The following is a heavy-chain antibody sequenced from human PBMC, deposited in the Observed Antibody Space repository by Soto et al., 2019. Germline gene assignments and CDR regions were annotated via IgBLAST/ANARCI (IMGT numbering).Heavy chain of an antibody. CDR1: GFTFSDYY. CDR3: ARVAVITAAGTSDY. CDR2: ISGTSDSI. Sequence: GWSLRLSCAASGFTFSDYYMSWIRQVPGKGLEWVAYISGTSDSIPYADSVKGRFTISRDNAKNSLYLQMNSLRAEDTAVYYCARVAVITAAGTSDYWGQGTLVTVSS. J-gene: IGHJ4*02. D-gene: IGHD6-13*01. V-gene: IGHV3-11*06.